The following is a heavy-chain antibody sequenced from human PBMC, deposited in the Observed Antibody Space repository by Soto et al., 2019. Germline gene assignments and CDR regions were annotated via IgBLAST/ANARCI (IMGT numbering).Heavy chain of an antibody. V-gene: IGHV3-23*01. D-gene: IGHD2-21*02. Sequence: EVQLLESGGGLVQPGWSLRLSCAASRFPFNSYAMSWVRQAPGKGLEWVSAISGSGGATYYAGSVKGRFTISRDNSKETLYLQMNSLRVEDTAIYHCAKDLYAGDPRAFDIWGQGTMVTVSS. CDR2: ISGSGGAT. CDR3: AKDLYAGDPRAFDI. J-gene: IGHJ3*02. CDR1: RFPFNSYA.